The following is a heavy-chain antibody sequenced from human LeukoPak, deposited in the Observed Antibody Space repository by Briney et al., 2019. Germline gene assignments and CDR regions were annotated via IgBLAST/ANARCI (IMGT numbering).Heavy chain of an antibody. V-gene: IGHV4-31*03. CDR1: GGSISSGSYY. CDR3: ARGGIAAQYNWFDP. Sequence: SETLSLTCTVSGGSISSGSYYWSWIRQHPGKGLEWIGYIYYSGSTYYNPSLKSRVTISVDTSKNQFSLKLSSVTAADTAVYYCARGGIAAQYNWFDPWGQGTLVTVSS. J-gene: IGHJ5*02. CDR2: IYYSGST. D-gene: IGHD6-13*01.